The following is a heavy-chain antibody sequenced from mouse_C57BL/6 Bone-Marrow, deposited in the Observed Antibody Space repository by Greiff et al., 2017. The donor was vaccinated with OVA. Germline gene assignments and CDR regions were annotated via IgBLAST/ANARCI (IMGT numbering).Heavy chain of an antibody. CDR2: IYPGGGYT. Sequence: VQLQQSGAELVRPGTSVKMSCKASGYTFTNYWIGWAKQRPGHGLEWIGDIYPGGGYTNYNEKFKGKATLTADKSSSTAYMQFSSLTSEDSAIYYCAGGDGNSSAWFAYWGQGTLVTVSA. V-gene: IGHV1-63*01. J-gene: IGHJ3*01. D-gene: IGHD2-1*01. CDR3: AGGDGNSSAWFAY. CDR1: GYTFTNYW.